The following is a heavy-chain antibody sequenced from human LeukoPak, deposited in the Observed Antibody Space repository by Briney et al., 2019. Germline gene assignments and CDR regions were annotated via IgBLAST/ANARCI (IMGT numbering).Heavy chain of an antibody. CDR1: GFTLSSYG. CDR3: AKPTGTYFDC. D-gene: IGHD1-1*01. Sequence: GGSLRLSCAASGFTLSSYGMHWVRQAPGKGLEWLTFIRYDGNNIYYADSVKGRFTISRENSNNTLYLQMSSLRAEDTAVYYCAKPTGTYFDCWGQGALVTVSS. J-gene: IGHJ4*02. V-gene: IGHV3-30*02. CDR2: IRYDGNNI.